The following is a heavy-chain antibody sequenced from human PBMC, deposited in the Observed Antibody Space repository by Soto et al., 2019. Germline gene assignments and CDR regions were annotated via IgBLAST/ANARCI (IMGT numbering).Heavy chain of an antibody. J-gene: IGHJ4*02. V-gene: IGHV3-9*01. CDR2: ISWNSGSI. CDR1: GFTFDDYA. Sequence: GGSLRLSCAASGFTFDDYAMHWVRQAPGKGLDWVSGISWNSGSIGYADSVKGRFTISRDNAKNSLYLQMNSLRVEDTALYYCAKDATVTLRGQFDYWGQGTLVTVSS. D-gene: IGHD4-17*01. CDR3: AKDATVTLRGQFDY.